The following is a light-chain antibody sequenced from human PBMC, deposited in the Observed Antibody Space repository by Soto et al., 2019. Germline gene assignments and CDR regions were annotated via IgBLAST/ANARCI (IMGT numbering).Light chain of an antibody. CDR3: CSYAGSSTYV. Sequence: QSALTQPASVSGSPGQSITISCTGTSSDVGSYNLGSWYQQHPGKAPKLMIYEVSKRPSGVSNRFSGSKSGNTASLTISGLQAEDEADYYCCSYAGSSTYVFGTGTKLTVL. V-gene: IGLV2-23*02. J-gene: IGLJ1*01. CDR2: EVS. CDR1: SSDVGSYNL.